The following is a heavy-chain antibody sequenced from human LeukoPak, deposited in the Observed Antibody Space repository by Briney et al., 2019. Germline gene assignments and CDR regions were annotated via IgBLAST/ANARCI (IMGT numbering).Heavy chain of an antibody. CDR2: IYYSGGT. V-gene: IGHV4-59*08. CDR1: GVSISNHY. Sequence: NPSETLSLTCTVSGVSISNHYSSWIRQPPGKGLEWIGYIYYSGGTNYNPSLKSRVTISRNTSKNQFSLKLTSVTAADTAVYYCARQTHYTPAFDYWGQGTLVTVSS. J-gene: IGHJ4*02. CDR3: ARQTHYTPAFDY. D-gene: IGHD2-15*01.